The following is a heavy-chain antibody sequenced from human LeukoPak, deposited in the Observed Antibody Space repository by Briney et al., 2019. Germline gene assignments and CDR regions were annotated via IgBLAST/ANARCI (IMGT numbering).Heavy chain of an antibody. Sequence: SETLSLTCAVYGGSFSGYYWSWIRQPPGKGLEWIGEINHSGSTNYNPSLKSRVTISVDTSKNRFSLKLSSVTAADTAVYYCARAQIAAAGTYYMDVWGKGTTVTVSS. J-gene: IGHJ6*03. V-gene: IGHV4-34*01. CDR1: GGSFSGYY. CDR3: ARAQIAAAGTYYMDV. CDR2: INHSGST. D-gene: IGHD6-13*01.